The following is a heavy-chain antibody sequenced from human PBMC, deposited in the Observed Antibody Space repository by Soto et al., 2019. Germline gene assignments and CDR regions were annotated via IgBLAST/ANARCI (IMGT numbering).Heavy chain of an antibody. V-gene: IGHV4-28*01. CDR2: IYYSGST. CDR1: GYSISSSNW. CDR3: ARNFGYGDAKGWFDP. Sequence: PSETLSLTCAVSGYSISSSNWWGWIRQPPGKGLEWIGYIYYSGSTYYNPSLKSRVTMSVDTSKNQFSLKLGSVTAVDTAVYYCARNFGYGDAKGWFDPWGQGTLVTVSS. J-gene: IGHJ5*02. D-gene: IGHD4-17*01.